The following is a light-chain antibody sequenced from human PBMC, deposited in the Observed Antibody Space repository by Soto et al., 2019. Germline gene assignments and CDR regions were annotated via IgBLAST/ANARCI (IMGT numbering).Light chain of an antibody. Sequence: DIQMTQSPSTLSASVGDGVTITCRASQTISAWLAWYQQKPGKAPNLLIYDASTLKSGVPSRFSGSGSGTEFTLTISSLQPDDFATYYCQHYNAFSWAFGQGTKV. J-gene: IGKJ1*01. V-gene: IGKV1-5*01. CDR2: DAS. CDR3: QHYNAFSWA. CDR1: QTISAW.